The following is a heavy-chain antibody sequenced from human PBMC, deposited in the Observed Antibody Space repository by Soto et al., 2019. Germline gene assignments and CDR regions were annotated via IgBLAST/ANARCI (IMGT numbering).Heavy chain of an antibody. D-gene: IGHD3-3*01. V-gene: IGHV1-3*01. CDR1: GYTFTSYA. CDR2: INAGNGNT. CDR3: ARDIDPSRFLEWTSIDY. J-gene: IGHJ4*02. Sequence: QVQLVQSGAEVKKPGASVKVSCKASGYTFTSYAMHWVRQAPGQRLEWMGWINAGNGNTNYAQKLQGRVTMTTDTATSTAYMELRSLRADDTAVYYCARDIDPSRFLEWTSIDYWGQGTLVTVSS.